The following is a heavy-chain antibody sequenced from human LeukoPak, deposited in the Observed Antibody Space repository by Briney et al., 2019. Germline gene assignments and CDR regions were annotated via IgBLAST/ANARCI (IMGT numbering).Heavy chain of an antibody. CDR3: ARGIAAAGTPFDY. Sequence: SETLPLTCTVSGGSISSYYWSWIRQPPGKGLEWIGYIYTSGSTNYNPSLKSRVTISVDTSKNQFSLKLSSVTAADTAVYYCARGIAAAGTPFDYWGQGTLVTVSS. CDR2: IYTSGST. J-gene: IGHJ4*02. D-gene: IGHD6-13*01. CDR1: GGSISSYY. V-gene: IGHV4-4*09.